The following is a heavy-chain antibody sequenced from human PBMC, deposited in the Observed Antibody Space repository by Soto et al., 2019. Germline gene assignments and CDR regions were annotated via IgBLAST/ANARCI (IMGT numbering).Heavy chain of an antibody. CDR1: GFTFSSYA. J-gene: IGHJ4*02. CDR2: ISGSSTST. CDR3: AKDPSPGFAMENYFDY. V-gene: IGHV3-23*01. Sequence: EVQLWGSEGGLVQPGGSLRLSCAASGFTFSSYAMSWVRQAPGKGLEWVSAISGSSTSTYYADSVKGRFTISRDNSKNTLYLQMNSLRAEDTAVYYCAKDPSPGFAMENYFDYWGQGTLVTVSS. D-gene: IGHD1-1*01.